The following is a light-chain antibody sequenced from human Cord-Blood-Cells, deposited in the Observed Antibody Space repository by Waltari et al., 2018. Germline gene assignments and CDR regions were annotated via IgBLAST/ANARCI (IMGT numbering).Light chain of an antibody. V-gene: IGKV4-1*01. J-gene: IGKJ3*01. CDR3: QQYYSTPPT. Sequence: DIVMTQSPDSLAVSLGERATINCKSSQSVLYSSNNKNYLAWYQQKPGQPPKLLIYWASTRESGVPDRFSGSGSVTDFTLTISSLQAEDVAVYYCQQYYSTPPTFGPGTKVEIK. CDR2: WAS. CDR1: QSVLYSSNNKNY.